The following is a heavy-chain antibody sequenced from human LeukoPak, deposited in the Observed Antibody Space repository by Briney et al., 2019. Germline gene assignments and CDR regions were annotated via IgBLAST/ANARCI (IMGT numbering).Heavy chain of an antibody. J-gene: IGHJ4*02. V-gene: IGHV3-7*02. Sequence: GGSLRLSCAASGFTFSTYWMSWLRQAPGKGLEWVANINQDGSEKYYVDSVEGRFTISRDNAKNSLYLQMNSLRAEDTAVYYCARSMTTVTTIDYWGQGTLVTVSS. CDR2: INQDGSEK. CDR3: ARSMTTVTTIDY. CDR1: GFTFSTYW. D-gene: IGHD4-17*01.